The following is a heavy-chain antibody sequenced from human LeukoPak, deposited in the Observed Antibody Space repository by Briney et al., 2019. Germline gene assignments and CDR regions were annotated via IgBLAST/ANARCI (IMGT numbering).Heavy chain of an antibody. D-gene: IGHD4-23*01. CDR3: AKDISDYGGNGGIDY. J-gene: IGHJ4*02. CDR2: ISWDGGST. Sequence: PGGSLRLSCAASGFIFDDYTMHWVRQAPGKGLEWVSLISWDGGSTYCADSMKGRFTISRDNSKNSLYLQMNSLRTEDTALYYCAKDISDYGGNGGIDYWGQGTLVTVSS. V-gene: IGHV3-43*01. CDR1: GFIFDDYT.